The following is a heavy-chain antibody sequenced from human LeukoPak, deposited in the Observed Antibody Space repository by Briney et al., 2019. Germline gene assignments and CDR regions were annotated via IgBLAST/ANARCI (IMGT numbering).Heavy chain of an antibody. CDR1: GFTLTNTW. CDR2: IKTKGDGETT. CDR3: TTLAGQLYLY. J-gene: IGHJ4*02. V-gene: IGHV3-15*01. D-gene: IGHD2-2*01. Sequence: GGSLRLSCAASGFTLTNTWLSWVRQRPGKGLEWVGRIKTKGDGETTDYAASVEGRFTISRDDSQNTLFLQMNNLETEDTAVYYCTTLAGQLYLYWGQGTLVTVSS.